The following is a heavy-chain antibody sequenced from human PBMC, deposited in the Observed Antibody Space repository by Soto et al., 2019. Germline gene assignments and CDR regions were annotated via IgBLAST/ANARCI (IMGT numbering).Heavy chain of an antibody. CDR1: GGSISTRSDY. CDR2: VYYDGST. Sequence: QVQLKESGPGLVKPSETLSLTCTVSGGSISTRSDYWGWIRQPPGKGLEWIGTVYYDGSTYYNPSLKSRVTISVDTSKNQFSLNLRSVTAADMAFYYCARRICSGGSCPFDYWGQGTLVTVSS. D-gene: IGHD2-15*01. J-gene: IGHJ4*02. V-gene: IGHV4-39*01. CDR3: ARRICSGGSCPFDY.